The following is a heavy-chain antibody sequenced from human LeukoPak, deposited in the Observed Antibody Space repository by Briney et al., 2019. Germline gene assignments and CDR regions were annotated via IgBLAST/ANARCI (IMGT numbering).Heavy chain of an antibody. Sequence: MSWVRQAPXXGLEWVSAISGGSGGRTLYAFSAGSGASTFYADSVKGRFTISGDNSKNTLYLQMNSLRAEDTAVYYCPKGSAAARPYYFDYWGQGILVTVSS. CDR3: PKGSAAARPYYFDY. D-gene: IGHD6-13*01. CDR2: ISGGSGGRTLYAFSAGSGAST. V-gene: IGHV3-23*01. J-gene: IGHJ4*02.